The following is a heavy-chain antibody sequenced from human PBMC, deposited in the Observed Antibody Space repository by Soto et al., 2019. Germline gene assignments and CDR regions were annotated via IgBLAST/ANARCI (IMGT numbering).Heavy chain of an antibody. CDR2: INAGNGNT. J-gene: IGHJ4*02. V-gene: IGHV1-3*01. CDR3: AKDPAVLED. CDR1: GYTLTSYA. D-gene: IGHD2-2*02. Sequence: QVQLVQSGAEVKKPGASAMLSCTAPGYTLTSYAMHWARQAPGQRIEWMGWINAGNGNTKYSQKFQGRVTITRATSANTAYMALSCLTSVDTAVCYCAKDPAVLEDGGQGTLVNVS.